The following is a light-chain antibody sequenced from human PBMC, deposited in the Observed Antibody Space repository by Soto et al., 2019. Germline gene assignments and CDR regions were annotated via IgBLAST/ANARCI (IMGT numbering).Light chain of an antibody. J-gene: IGKJ5*01. CDR1: QSVGSY. Sequence: EIVLTQSPATLSLSPGERATLSCRASQSVGSYLAWYQQKPGQAPRLLIYDASFRATGIADRFSGSGSGTDFTLTISRLEPEDFAVYYCQHYVTSRITFGQGTRLEIK. V-gene: IGKV3-11*01. CDR3: QHYVTSRIT. CDR2: DAS.